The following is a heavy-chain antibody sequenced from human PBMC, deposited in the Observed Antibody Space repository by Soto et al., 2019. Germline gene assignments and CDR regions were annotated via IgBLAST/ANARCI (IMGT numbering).Heavy chain of an antibody. J-gene: IGHJ5*02. CDR2: IYYSGST. Sequence: KPSETLSLTCTVSGGSISSYYWSWIRQPPGKGLEWIGYIYYSGSTNYNPSLKSRVTISVDTSKNQFSLKLSSVTAADTAVYYCARDLGADIAAAGNVWFDPWGQGTLVTVSS. V-gene: IGHV4-59*01. CDR3: ARDLGADIAAAGNVWFDP. D-gene: IGHD6-13*01. CDR1: GGSISSYY.